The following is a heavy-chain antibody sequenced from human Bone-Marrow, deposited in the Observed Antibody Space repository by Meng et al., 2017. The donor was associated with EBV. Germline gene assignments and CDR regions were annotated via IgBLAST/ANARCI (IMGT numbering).Heavy chain of an antibody. V-gene: IGHV4-30-4*08. CDR3: ARAGGSFTVDP. D-gene: IGHD1-26*01. J-gene: IGHJ5*02. CDR1: GDSINSGCYY. CDR2: IFFRGET. Sequence: VAVHEAGLVLVKPSQTLSLTCSGIGDSINSGCYYWSWTRQAPGKGLEWIGYIFFRGETYYTSSFRSRTTISLDTSKNQFSLKLTSVTAADTAVYYCARAGGSFTVDPWGQGALVTVSS.